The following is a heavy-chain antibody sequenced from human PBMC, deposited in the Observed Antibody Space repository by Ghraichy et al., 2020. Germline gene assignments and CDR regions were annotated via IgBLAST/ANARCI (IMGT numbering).Heavy chain of an antibody. Sequence: SCTVSGGSTSNYYWGWIRQPPGKGLEWIGGIYYSGSTYYSPSLKSRVTISINTSKNQFSLKLSSVTAADTALYYCARDQGGGSSDFWGLGTLVTVSS. D-gene: IGHD1-26*01. J-gene: IGHJ4*02. CDR1: GGSTSNYY. V-gene: IGHV4-39*07. CDR3: ARDQGGGSSDF. CDR2: IYYSGST.